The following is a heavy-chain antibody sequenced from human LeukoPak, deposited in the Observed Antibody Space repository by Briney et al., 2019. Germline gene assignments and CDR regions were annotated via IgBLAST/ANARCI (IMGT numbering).Heavy chain of an antibody. J-gene: IGHJ4*02. CDR3: ARGETIRLYYFDY. CDR2: IWYDGSKE. CDR1: GFTFRSNG. Sequence: HPGGSLRLSCAASGFTFRSNGMNWVRQAPGKGLEWVAIIWYDGSKEYYADSVKGRFTISRDNSKNTVYLQMDSLRAEDTAVYYCARGETIRLYYFDYWGQGTLVTVSS. D-gene: IGHD1-14*01. V-gene: IGHV3-33*01.